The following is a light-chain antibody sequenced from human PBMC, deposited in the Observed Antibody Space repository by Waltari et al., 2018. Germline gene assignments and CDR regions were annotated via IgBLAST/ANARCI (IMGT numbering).Light chain of an antibody. J-gene: IGKJ3*01. CDR1: QNINNY. Sequence: DIQMTQSPSSLSASVGDRVIITCRASQNINNYLNWYQQNPGKAPKLLIYASSNLQGGVPSRFSGDGSGTDFTLTISTLQPEDFATYYCQQSSSSPITFGPGTKVDVK. CDR3: QQSSSSPIT. V-gene: IGKV1-39*01. CDR2: ASS.